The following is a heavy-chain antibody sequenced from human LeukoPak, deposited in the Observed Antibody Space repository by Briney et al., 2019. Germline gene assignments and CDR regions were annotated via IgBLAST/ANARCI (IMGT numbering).Heavy chain of an antibody. CDR3: ARVVDSYGYYYMDV. Sequence: GASVKVSCKASGYTFTSYAMNWVRQAPGQGLEWMGWINTNTGNPTYAQGFTGRFVFSLDTSVSTAYLQISSLKAEDTAVYYCARVVDSYGYYYMDVWGKGTTVTVSS. J-gene: IGHJ6*03. CDR1: GYTFTSYA. D-gene: IGHD5-18*01. V-gene: IGHV7-4-1*02. CDR2: INTNTGNP.